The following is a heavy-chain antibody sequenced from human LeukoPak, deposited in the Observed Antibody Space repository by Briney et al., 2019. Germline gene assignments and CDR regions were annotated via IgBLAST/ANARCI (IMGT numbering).Heavy chain of an antibody. Sequence: PSETLSVTCAVYGGSFSGYYWSWIRQPPGNGLEWIGEINHSGSTNYNPSLKSRVTISVDTSKNQFSLKLSSVTAADTAVYYCARVGRVVPAAMGYYYYGMDVWGQGTTVTVSS. V-gene: IGHV4-34*01. CDR3: ARVGRVVPAAMGYYYYGMDV. J-gene: IGHJ6*02. CDR1: GGSFSGYY. D-gene: IGHD2-2*01. CDR2: INHSGST.